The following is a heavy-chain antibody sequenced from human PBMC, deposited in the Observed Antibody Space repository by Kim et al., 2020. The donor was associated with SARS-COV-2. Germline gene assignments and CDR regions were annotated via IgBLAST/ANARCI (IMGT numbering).Heavy chain of an antibody. Sequence: GGSLRLSCAASGFTLSRNFMSWVRQAPGKGLEWVSVIFSAGNTYYADSVKGRFTISRDDSKNTLYLLMNSLRAEDTALYYCARHNTFCGGDCYSDEIDY. CDR1: GFTLSRNF. CDR3: ARHNTFCGGDCYSDEIDY. J-gene: IGHJ4*01. D-gene: IGHD2-21*02. CDR2: IFSAGNT. V-gene: IGHV3-53*01.